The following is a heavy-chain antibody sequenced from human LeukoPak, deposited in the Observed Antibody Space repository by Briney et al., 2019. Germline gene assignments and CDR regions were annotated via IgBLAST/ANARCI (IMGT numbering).Heavy chain of an antibody. J-gene: IGHJ4*02. CDR2: INPNSGGT. CDR3: ARERTYDFWSGYYDY. Sequence: GASVKVSCKASGYTITGYYMHWVRQAPGQGLEWMGWINPNSGGTNYAQKFQGRVTMTRDTSISTAYMELSRLRSDDTAVYYCARERTYDFWSGYYDYWGQGTPVSVSS. V-gene: IGHV1-2*02. D-gene: IGHD3-3*01. CDR1: GYTITGYY.